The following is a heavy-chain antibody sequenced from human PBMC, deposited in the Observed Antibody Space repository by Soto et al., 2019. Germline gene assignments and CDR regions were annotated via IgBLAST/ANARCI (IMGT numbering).Heavy chain of an antibody. J-gene: IGHJ5*02. CDR2: IIPIFGTA. D-gene: IGHD2-15*01. Sequence: SEKVSCKASGGTFSSYAISWVRQAPGQGLEWMGGIIPIFGTANYAQKFQGRVTTTADESTSTAYMELSSLRSEDTAVYYCARGGSGRVVAEWNWFDPWGQGTLVTVSS. CDR3: ARGGSGRVVAEWNWFDP. V-gene: IGHV1-69*13. CDR1: GGTFSSYA.